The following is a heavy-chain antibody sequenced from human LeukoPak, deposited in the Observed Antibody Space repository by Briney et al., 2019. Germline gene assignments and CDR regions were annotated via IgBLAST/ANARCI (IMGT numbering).Heavy chain of an antibody. CDR3: ARVAKERVGGVYYFDY. CDR1: GFTFSDYD. CDR2: IGTAGDT. V-gene: IGHV3-13*01. Sequence: GGSLRLSCAASGFTFSDYDMHWVRQATGKGLEWVSAIGTAGDTYYTGSVKGRFTISKENAKNSLYLQMYSLRAGDTAVYYCARVAKERVGGVYYFDYWGQGTLVTVSS. D-gene: IGHD1-1*01. J-gene: IGHJ4*02.